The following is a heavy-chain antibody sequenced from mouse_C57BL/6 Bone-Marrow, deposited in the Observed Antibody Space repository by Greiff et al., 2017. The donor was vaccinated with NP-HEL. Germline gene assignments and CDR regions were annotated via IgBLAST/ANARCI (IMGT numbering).Heavy chain of an antibody. J-gene: IGHJ3*01. CDR1: GFTFNTYA. CDR3: VREAYYSNYFWFAY. CDR2: IRSKSSNYAT. Sequence: EVQLVESGGGLVQPKGSLKLSCAASGFTFNTYAMHWVRQAPGKGLEWVARIRSKSSNYATYYADSVKDRFTISRDDSQSMLYLQMNNLKTEDTAMYYCVREAYYSNYFWFAYWGQGTLVTVSA. V-gene: IGHV10-3*01. D-gene: IGHD2-5*01.